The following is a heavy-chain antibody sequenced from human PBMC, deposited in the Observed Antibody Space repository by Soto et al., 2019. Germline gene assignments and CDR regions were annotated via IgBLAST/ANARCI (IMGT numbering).Heavy chain of an antibody. J-gene: IGHJ4*02. CDR1: GLTFGGHS. CDR3: AKGTHEGITIFGVVIQTDYYFDY. Sequence: GGSHRVSQIAVGLTFGGHSGSWVRQEPGEGLGWGSAISGSGGSTYYADSVKGRFTISRDNSKNTLYLQMNSLRAEDTAVYYCAKGTHEGITIFGVVIQTDYYFDYWGQGTLVTVSS. V-gene: IGHV3-23*01. CDR2: ISGSGGST. D-gene: IGHD3-3*01.